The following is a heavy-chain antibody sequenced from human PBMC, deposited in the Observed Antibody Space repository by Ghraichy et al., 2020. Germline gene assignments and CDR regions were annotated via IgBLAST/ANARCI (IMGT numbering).Heavy chain of an antibody. CDR2: IYFSGRT. D-gene: IGHD3-10*01. CDR3: ARDRARGYYDSGSYHRYYYNYGMDV. J-gene: IGHJ6*02. Sequence: SETLSLTCSVSGDSMRNYHWSWIRQPPGRGLEWIGFIYFSGRTHYNPSLKSRVTMSIDTSKNQFSLKLRSVTAADRAIYYCARDRARGYYDSGSYHRYYYNYGMDVWGQGTTVTVSS. V-gene: IGHV4-59*01. CDR1: GDSMRNYH.